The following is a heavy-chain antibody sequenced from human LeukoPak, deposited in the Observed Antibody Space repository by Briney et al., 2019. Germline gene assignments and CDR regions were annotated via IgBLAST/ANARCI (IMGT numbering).Heavy chain of an antibody. J-gene: IGHJ4*02. CDR3: ARDLNASGPLPHTPD. CDR1: GYTFTSYG. CDR2: INPSGGST. Sequence: ASVKVSCKASGYTFTSYGISWVRQAPGQGLEWMGIINPSGGSTSYAQKFQGRVTMTRDTSTSTVYMELSSLRSEDTAVYYCARDLNASGPLPHTPDWGQGTLVTVSS. D-gene: IGHD2-15*01. V-gene: IGHV1-46*01.